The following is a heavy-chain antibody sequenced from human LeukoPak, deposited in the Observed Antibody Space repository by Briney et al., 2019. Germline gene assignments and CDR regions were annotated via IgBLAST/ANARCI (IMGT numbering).Heavy chain of an antibody. CDR3: AKDWRGGWFGELSYFDY. J-gene: IGHJ4*02. Sequence: GGSLRLSCAASRFTFSHYGMHWVRQAPGKGLEWVAFIRYDGSNKYYADSVKGRFTISRDNSKNTLYLQMNSLRAEDTAVYYCAKDWRGGWFGELSYFDYWGQGTLVTVSS. V-gene: IGHV3-30*02. CDR1: RFTFSHYG. CDR2: IRYDGSNK. D-gene: IGHD3-10*01.